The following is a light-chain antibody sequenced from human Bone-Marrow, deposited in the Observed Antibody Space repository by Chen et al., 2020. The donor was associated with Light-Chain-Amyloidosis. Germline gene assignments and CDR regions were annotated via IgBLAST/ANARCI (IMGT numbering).Light chain of an antibody. CDR3: QVWGRSSDRPV. Sequence: SYVLTQPSSVSVAPGQTATIACGGNNSGSTSVHWYQQTPGQAPLLVVYDDSDRPSGIPGRLSGSNSGNTATQTISGVESGDEADDCCQVWGRSSDRPVFGGGTKLTVL. CDR1: NSGSTS. J-gene: IGLJ3*02. CDR2: DDS. V-gene: IGLV3-21*02.